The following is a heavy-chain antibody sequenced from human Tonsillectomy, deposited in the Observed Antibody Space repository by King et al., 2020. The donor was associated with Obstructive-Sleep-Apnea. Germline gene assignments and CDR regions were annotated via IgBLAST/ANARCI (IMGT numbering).Heavy chain of an antibody. CDR2: ISYDGTNK. CDR3: ARGRLWGAILGDYFDY. V-gene: IGHV3-30*03. Sequence: EQLVQSGGGVVQPGRSLRLSCAASGFTFSSYGMHWVRQAPGKGLEGVAVISYDGTNKYYPKSVKGRFTISRDNSKNTLYLQMNSRRPEDTAVYYCARGRLWGAILGDYFDYWGQGTLVTVSS. CDR1: GFTFSSYG. D-gene: IGHD3-10*01. J-gene: IGHJ4*02.